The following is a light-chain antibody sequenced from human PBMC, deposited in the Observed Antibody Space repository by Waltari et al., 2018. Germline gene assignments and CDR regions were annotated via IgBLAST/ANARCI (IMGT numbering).Light chain of an antibody. Sequence: DMLMTQPPLSLPVTTGAPASLSCRSSQSPLHSNGYNYLDWYRQKPGQSPQLLIYLGSNRASGVPDRFSGSGSGTDFTLKISRVEAEDVGVYYCMQALQTPTFGPGTKVDIK. CDR2: LGS. CDR1: QSPLHSNGYNY. CDR3: MQALQTPT. V-gene: IGKV2-28*01. J-gene: IGKJ3*01.